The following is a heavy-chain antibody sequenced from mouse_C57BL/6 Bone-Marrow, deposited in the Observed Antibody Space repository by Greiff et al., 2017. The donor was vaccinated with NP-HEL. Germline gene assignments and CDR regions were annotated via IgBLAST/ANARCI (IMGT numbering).Heavy chain of an antibody. Sequence: VQQVESGAELVKPGASVKLSCKASGYTFTEYTIPWVKQRSGQGLEWIGWFYPGSGSIKYNEKFKDKATLTADKSSSTVYMELSRLTSEDSAVYFCARHEAYVSWFAYWGQGTLVTVSA. CDR3: ARHEAYVSWFAY. CDR1: GYTFTEYT. J-gene: IGHJ3*01. D-gene: IGHD2-12*01. V-gene: IGHV1-62-2*01. CDR2: FYPGSGSI.